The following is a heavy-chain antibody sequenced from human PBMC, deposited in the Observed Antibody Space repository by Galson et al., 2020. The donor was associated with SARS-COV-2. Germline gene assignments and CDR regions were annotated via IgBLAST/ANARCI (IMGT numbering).Heavy chain of an antibody. CDR2: IYYSGST. V-gene: IGHV4-39*01. Sequence: SETLSLTCTVSGGSISSSSYYWGWIRQPPGKGLEWIGSIYYSGSTYYNPSLKSRVTISVDTSKNQFSLKLSSVTAADTAVYYCARQCGEYQLLFHYYYYMDVWGKGTTVTVSS. D-gene: IGHD2-2*01. CDR1: GGSISSSSYY. CDR3: ARQCGEYQLLFHYYYYMDV. J-gene: IGHJ6*03.